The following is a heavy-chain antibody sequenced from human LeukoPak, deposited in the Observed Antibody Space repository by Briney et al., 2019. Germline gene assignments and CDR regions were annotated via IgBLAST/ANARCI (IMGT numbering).Heavy chain of an antibody. J-gene: IGHJ4*02. D-gene: IGHD3-10*01. CDR1: GGTFSSYT. V-gene: IGHV1-69*02. Sequence: SAVKVSCKASGGTFSSYTISWVRQAPGQGLEWMGRIIPILGIANYAQMFQGRVTITADKSTSTAYMELSSLRSEDTAVYYCATTVWFGELAFDYWGQGTLVTVSS. CDR3: ATTVWFGELAFDY. CDR2: IIPILGIA.